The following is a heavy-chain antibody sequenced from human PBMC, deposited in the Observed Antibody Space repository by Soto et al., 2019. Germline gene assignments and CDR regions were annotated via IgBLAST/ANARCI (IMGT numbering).Heavy chain of an antibody. Sequence: ATLKVSCKVSGYSLTEFSMHWVRQASGKGPEWMGGLDPDNDETIYAQKFQGRVTMTEDTSADTAYMELSSLRSEDTAVYYCATAVGRMGSKTAFDIWGQGTKVTVSS. CDR3: ATAVGRMGSKTAFDI. J-gene: IGHJ3*02. CDR2: LDPDNDET. CDR1: GYSLTEFS. V-gene: IGHV1-24*01. D-gene: IGHD1-26*01.